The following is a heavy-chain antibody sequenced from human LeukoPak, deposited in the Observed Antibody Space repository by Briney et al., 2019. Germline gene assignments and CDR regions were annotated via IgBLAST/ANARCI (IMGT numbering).Heavy chain of an antibody. CDR3: ARGSLGGYYYYGMDV. D-gene: IGHD3-16*01. Sequence: GASVKVSCKASGYAFSSYDITWVRQAAGQRLEWMGWMNPNSGNTGYAQEIQGRVTMTRNISISTAYIELSSLRSEDTAVYYCARGSLGGYYYYGMDVWGQGTTVTVSS. CDR1: GYAFSSYD. V-gene: IGHV1-8*01. CDR2: MNPNSGNT. J-gene: IGHJ6*02.